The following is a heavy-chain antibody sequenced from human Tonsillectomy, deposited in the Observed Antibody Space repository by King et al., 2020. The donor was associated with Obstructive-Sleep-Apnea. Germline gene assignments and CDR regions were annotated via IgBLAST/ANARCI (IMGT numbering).Heavy chain of an antibody. CDR2: ISYDGSNK. CDR1: GFTFSSYA. Sequence: VQLVESGRDVVQPGRSLRLSCAASGFTFSSYALHWVRQAPGKGLEWVAVISYDGSNKYYADSVKGRFTISRDNSKNTLYLQMNSLRPEDTAVYYCAGVGGTYLLAGENLGWIDYWGQGTLVTVSS. V-gene: IGHV3-30*04. J-gene: IGHJ4*02. D-gene: IGHD3-16*02. CDR3: AGVGGTYLLAGENLGWIDY.